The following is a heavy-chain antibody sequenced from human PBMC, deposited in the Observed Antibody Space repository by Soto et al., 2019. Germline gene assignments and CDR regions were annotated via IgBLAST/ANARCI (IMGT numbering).Heavy chain of an antibody. D-gene: IGHD6-13*01. Sequence: SETLSLTCTVSGGSISSSSYYWGWIRQPPGKGLEWIGSIYYSGSTYYNPSLKSRVTISVDTSKNQFSLKLSSVTAADTAVYYCARHQSHSSSYVDPWGQGTLVTISS. CDR2: IYYSGST. CDR3: ARHQSHSSSYVDP. CDR1: GGSISSSSYY. J-gene: IGHJ5*02. V-gene: IGHV4-39*01.